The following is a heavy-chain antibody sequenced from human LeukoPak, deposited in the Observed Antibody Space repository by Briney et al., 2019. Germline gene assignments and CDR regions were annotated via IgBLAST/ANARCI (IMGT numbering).Heavy chain of an antibody. V-gene: IGHV3-66*02. D-gene: IGHD1-7*01. CDR3: ARDRQYNWNYGIY. CDR1: GFTVSSNY. Sequence: GGSLRLSCAASGFTVSSNYMSWVRQAPGKGLEWVSVIYSGGSTYYADSVKGRFTISRDNSKNTLYLQMNSLRAEDTAVYYYARDRQYNWNYGIYWGQGTLVTVSS. J-gene: IGHJ4*02. CDR2: IYSGGST.